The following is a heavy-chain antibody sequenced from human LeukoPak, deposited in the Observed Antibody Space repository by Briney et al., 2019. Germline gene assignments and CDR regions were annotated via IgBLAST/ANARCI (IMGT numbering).Heavy chain of an antibody. CDR3: ARAGGSYVWFDP. CDR2: IYYSGST. CDR1: GGSISSYY. J-gene: IGHJ5*02. D-gene: IGHD1-26*01. V-gene: IGHV4-59*01. Sequence: SETLSLTCTVSGGSISSYYWSWIRQPPGKGLEWIGYIYYSGSTNYSPSLKSRVTISVDTSKNQFSLKLSSVTAADTAVYYCARAGGSYVWFDPWGQGTLVTVSS.